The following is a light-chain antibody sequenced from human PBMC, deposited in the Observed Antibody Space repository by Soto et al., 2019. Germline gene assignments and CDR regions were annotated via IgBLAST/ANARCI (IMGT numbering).Light chain of an antibody. CDR1: SSDVGAYKY. CDR2: DVS. CDR3: SSYTSSNTYV. V-gene: IGLV2-14*03. Sequence: QSVLTQPASVSGSPGQSITISCTGTSSDVGAYKYVSWYQHHPGKAPQLMIYDVSNRPSGVSDRFSGSKSGNTASLTISGLQAEDEADYYCSSYTSSNTYVFGTGTKVTVL. J-gene: IGLJ1*01.